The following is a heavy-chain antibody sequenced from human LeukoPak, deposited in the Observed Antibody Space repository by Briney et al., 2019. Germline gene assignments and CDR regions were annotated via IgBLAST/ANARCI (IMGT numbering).Heavy chain of an antibody. CDR3: ARWEGNGYYFDY. V-gene: IGHV3-7*01. CDR1: GFTFSSYA. Sequence: GGSLRLSCAASGFTFSSYAMSWVRQAPGKGLEWVANIKQDGSEEYYVDSVKGRFTISRDNAKNSLYLQMNSLRAEDTAVYYCARWEGNGYYFDYRGQGTPVTVSS. CDR2: IKQDGSEE. D-gene: IGHD3-22*01. J-gene: IGHJ4*02.